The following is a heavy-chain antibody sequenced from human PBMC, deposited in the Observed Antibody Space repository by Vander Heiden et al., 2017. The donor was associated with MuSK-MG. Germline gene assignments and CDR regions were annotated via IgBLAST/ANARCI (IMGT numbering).Heavy chain of an antibody. D-gene: IGHD2-15*01. V-gene: IGHV3-23*01. J-gene: IGHJ4*02. CDR3: AKGGNEGGSLSGDY. CDR1: GFAFSNYA. Sequence: EVQLWESGGGLVQPGGSLRLSCAASGFAFSNYAMTWYRQAPGKGLEWVSAISGRGSYSYYVGSVKGRFTISRDNSMNIVYLQMNTLRADDTAEYYGAKGGNEGGSLSGDYWGQGTLGTVSS. CDR2: ISGRGSYS.